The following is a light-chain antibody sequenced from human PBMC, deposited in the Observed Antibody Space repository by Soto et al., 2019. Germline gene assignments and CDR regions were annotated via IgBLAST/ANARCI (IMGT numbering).Light chain of an antibody. Sequence: DIQVTQSPSSLSASLGDRVTITCRANQAIGGYLAWFQQQPGKVPKLLIYAASALQSGVPSCYSGSGSGTDFTLTISSIQPEDIATYNCHKYNSARLTFGGGTKVEI. CDR2: AAS. V-gene: IGKV1-27*01. CDR1: QAIGGY. CDR3: HKYNSARLT. J-gene: IGKJ4*01.